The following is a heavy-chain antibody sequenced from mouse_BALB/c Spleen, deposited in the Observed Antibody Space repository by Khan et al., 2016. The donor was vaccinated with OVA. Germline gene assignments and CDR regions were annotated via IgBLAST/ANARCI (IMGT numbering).Heavy chain of an antibody. CDR2: ISSGGNYT. D-gene: IGHD1-1*01. V-gene: IGHV5-6*01. Sequence: EVELVESGGDLVKPGGSLKLSCAASGFTFSSYGMSWVRQTPDKRLEWVATISSGGNYTYYPDSVKGRFTISRDNAKNTLYLQRSRLKSEDTAMYFCATLYFYVSRVYFDYWGQGTTLTVSS. CDR1: GFTFSSYG. J-gene: IGHJ2*01. CDR3: ATLYFYVSRVYFDY.